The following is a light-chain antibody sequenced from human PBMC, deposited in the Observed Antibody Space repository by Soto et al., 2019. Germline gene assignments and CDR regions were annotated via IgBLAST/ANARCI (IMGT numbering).Light chain of an antibody. CDR3: SSFTGSTTHV. CDR2: GVT. CDR1: SSYIGDYNY. Sequence: QSALTQPASVSGSPGQSITISCTGTSSYIGDYNYVSWYKHDPGQAPRLMIYGVTTRPSGISDRFSASKSGKTASLTISGLQAEDEADYYCSSFTGSTTHVFGTGTKVTVL. J-gene: IGLJ1*01. V-gene: IGLV2-14*01.